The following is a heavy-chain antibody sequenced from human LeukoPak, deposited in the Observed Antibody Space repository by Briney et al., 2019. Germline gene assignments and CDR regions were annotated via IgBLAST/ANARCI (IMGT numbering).Heavy chain of an antibody. Sequence: GGSLRLSCATSGFVLSDYGIHWVRQAPGKGLEWVAFIRYDGSDPNYPDSVKGRFTISRDNSKNMVQLQMNSLRVEDTAVYYCAQDRFCSSDSCSFGTTWFDPWGKGTLVTVSS. CDR2: IRYDGSDP. J-gene: IGHJ5*02. CDR3: AQDRFCSSDSCSFGTTWFDP. V-gene: IGHV3-30*02. D-gene: IGHD2-2*01. CDR1: GFVLSDYG.